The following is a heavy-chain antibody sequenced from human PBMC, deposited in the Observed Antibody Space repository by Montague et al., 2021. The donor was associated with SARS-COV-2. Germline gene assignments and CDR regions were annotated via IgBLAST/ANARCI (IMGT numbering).Heavy chain of an antibody. CDR2: IYYSGST. J-gene: IGHJ3*02. V-gene: IGHV4-39*01. CDR3: ASPTYYYDSSGSDAFDI. CDR1: GGSISSSSYY. Sequence: SETLSLTCTVSGGSISSSSYYWGWIRQPPGKGLEWIGSIYYSGSTYYNPSLKSRVTISVDTSKNQFSLKLSSVAAADTAVYYCASPTYYYDSSGSDAFDIWGQGTMDTVSS. D-gene: IGHD3-22*01.